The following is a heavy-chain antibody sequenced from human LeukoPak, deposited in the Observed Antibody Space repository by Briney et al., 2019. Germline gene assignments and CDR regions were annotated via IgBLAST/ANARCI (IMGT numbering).Heavy chain of an antibody. CDR3: AKVPTTYYYGSGSYLEYYFDY. J-gene: IGHJ4*02. CDR1: GFTFSSYA. CDR2: ISSSSGST. Sequence: GGSLRLSCAASGFTFSSYAMSWVRQAPGKGLEWVSGISSSSGSTYYADSVKGRFTISRDNSKNTLYLQVISLRAEDTAVYYCAKVPTTYYYGSGSYLEYYFDYWGQGTLVTVSS. D-gene: IGHD3-10*01. V-gene: IGHV3-23*01.